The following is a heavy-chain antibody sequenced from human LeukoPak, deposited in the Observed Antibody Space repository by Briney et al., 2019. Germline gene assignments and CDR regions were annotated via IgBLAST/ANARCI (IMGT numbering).Heavy chain of an antibody. V-gene: IGHV4-59*01. CDR3: ARDTPYYDILTGYYREANYYYGMDV. Sequence: SETLSLTCTVSGGSISSYYWGWIRQPPGKGLGWIGYIYYSGSTNYNTSLKSRVTISVDTSKNQFSLKLSSVTAADTAVYYCARDTPYYDILTGYYREANYYYGMDVWGKGTTVTVSS. CDR1: GGSISSYY. CDR2: IYYSGST. J-gene: IGHJ6*04. D-gene: IGHD3-9*01.